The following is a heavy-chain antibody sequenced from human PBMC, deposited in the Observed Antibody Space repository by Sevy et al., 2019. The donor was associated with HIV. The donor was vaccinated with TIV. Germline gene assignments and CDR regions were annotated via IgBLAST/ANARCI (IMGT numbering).Heavy chain of an antibody. CDR2: ISGSGGST. V-gene: IGHV3-23*01. CDR3: AKLGGAVAGFFDY. D-gene: IGHD6-19*01. CDR1: GFTFSSYA. J-gene: IGHJ4*02. Sequence: GGSLRLSCAASGFTFSSYAMSGVRQAPWKGLEWVSAISGSGGSTYYADSVKGRFTISRDNSKNTLYLQMNSLRAEDTAVYYCAKLGGAVAGFFDYWGQGTLVTVSS.